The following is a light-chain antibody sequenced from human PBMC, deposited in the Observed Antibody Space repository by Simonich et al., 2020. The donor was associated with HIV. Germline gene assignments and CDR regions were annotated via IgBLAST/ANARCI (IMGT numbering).Light chain of an antibody. CDR2: WAS. CDR1: QSVLYSSNNKNY. J-gene: IGKJ1*01. CDR3: QQYYSTPWT. V-gene: IGKV4-1*01. Sequence: DIVMTQSPASLAVSLGERATINCKSSQSVLYSSNNKNYLAWYQRKPGQPPKLLIYWASTRESGVPDRFSGSGSGTDFTLTISSLQAEDVAVYYCQQYYSTPWTFGQGTKVEIK.